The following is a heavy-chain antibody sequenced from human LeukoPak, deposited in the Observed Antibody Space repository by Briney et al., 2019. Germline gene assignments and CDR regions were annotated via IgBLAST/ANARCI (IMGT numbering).Heavy chain of an antibody. J-gene: IGHJ3*02. CDR3: ATSDGAYTYDVAFDI. V-gene: IGHV4-39*01. Sequence: KLSETLSLTCTVSGGSITSDTYYWGWVRQPPGKGLEWIAFIYYTGITFYTPSLKGRVTLSEDTSKNQLSLKLSSVTTADTSVYYCATSDGAYTYDVAFDIWGHGTMVTVSS. CDR1: GGSITSDTYY. D-gene: IGHD5-18*01. CDR2: IYYTGIT.